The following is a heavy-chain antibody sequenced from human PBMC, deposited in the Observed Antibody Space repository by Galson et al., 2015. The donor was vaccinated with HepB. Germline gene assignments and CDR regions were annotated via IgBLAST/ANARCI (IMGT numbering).Heavy chain of an antibody. Sequence: SLRLSCAASGFTFSGSAMHWVRQASGKGLEWVGRIRSKANSYATAYAASVKGRFTISRDDSKNTAYLQMNSLKTEDTAVYYCTRIGSGSLNAFDIWGQGTMVTVSS. CDR1: GFTFSGSA. J-gene: IGHJ3*02. D-gene: IGHD1-26*01. V-gene: IGHV3-73*01. CDR3: TRIGSGSLNAFDI. CDR2: IRSKANSYAT.